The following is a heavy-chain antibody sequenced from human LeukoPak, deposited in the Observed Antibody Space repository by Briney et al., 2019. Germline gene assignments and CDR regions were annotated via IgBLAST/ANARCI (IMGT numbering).Heavy chain of an antibody. Sequence: GGSLRLSCAASGFTFSSYWMSWVRQAPGKGLEWVSSISSSSSYIYYADSVKGRFTISRDNAKNSLYLQMNSLRAEDTAVYYCARTGYESAFDIWGQGTMVTVSS. J-gene: IGHJ3*02. CDR2: ISSSSSYI. D-gene: IGHD1-1*01. CDR3: ARTGYESAFDI. CDR1: GFTFSSYW. V-gene: IGHV3-21*01.